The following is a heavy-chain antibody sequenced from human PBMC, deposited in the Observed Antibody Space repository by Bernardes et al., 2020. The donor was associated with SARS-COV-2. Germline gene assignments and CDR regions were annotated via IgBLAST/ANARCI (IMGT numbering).Heavy chain of an antibody. CDR2: MNHSGST. J-gene: IGHJ4*02. Sequence: SETLSLTCAVYGGSFSGYYWSWIRQPPGKGLEWIGEMNHSGSTNYNPSLKSRVTISVDTSKNQFSLKLSSVTAADTAVYYCARGSRCSGGSCYSAVRRLYYFDYWGQGTLVTVSS. D-gene: IGHD2-15*01. V-gene: IGHV4-34*01. CDR3: ARGSRCSGGSCYSAVRRLYYFDY. CDR1: GGSFSGYY.